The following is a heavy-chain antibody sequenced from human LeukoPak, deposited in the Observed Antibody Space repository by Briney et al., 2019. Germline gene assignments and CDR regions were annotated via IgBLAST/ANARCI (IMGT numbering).Heavy chain of an antibody. CDR1: GFIFSFYC. V-gene: IGHV3-74*01. CDR3: VRDFRSADY. Sequence: PGGSLRLSCAASGFIFSFYCMHWVRQAPGKGPMWVSRNCPDGTGISYADSVKARFTTSRDNAKNTVYLQMNSLREEDTAVYYCVRDFRSADYWGQGTLVTVSS. J-gene: IGHJ4*02. CDR2: NCPDGTGI.